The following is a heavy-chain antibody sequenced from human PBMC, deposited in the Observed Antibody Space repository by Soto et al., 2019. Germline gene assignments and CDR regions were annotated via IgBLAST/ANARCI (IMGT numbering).Heavy chain of an antibody. J-gene: IGHJ4*02. V-gene: IGHV3-33*01. Sequence: QVQLVESGGGVVQPGRSLRLSCAASGFTFSSYGMHWVRQAPGKGLEWVAVIWYDGSNKYYADSVKGRFTISRDNSKNSLYLQMNSLRAEDTAVYYCARDPYYYDSSGYYWVYWGQGTLVTFSS. CDR3: ARDPYYYDSSGYYWVY. D-gene: IGHD3-22*01. CDR1: GFTFSSYG. CDR2: IWYDGSNK.